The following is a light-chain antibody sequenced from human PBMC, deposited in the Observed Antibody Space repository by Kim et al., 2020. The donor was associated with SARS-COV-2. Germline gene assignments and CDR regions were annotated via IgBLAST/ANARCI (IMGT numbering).Light chain of an antibody. CDR2: PGS. CDR3: QQYGSAPQP. V-gene: IGKV3-20*01. CDR1: QAVTSSY. J-gene: IGKJ2*01. Sequence: LSPGERSTLSCRASQAVTSSYVAWYQHKPGQAPRLLIYPGSRRATGIPDRFGGSGSGTGFTLTISRLEPEDFAVYFCQQYGSAPQPFGQGTKLEIK.